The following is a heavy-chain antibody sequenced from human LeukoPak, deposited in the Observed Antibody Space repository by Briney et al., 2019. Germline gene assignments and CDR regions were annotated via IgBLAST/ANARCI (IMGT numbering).Heavy chain of an antibody. CDR2: IRYDGSNK. CDR3: AKAVRVGATSLGDY. J-gene: IGHJ4*02. Sequence: PGGSLRLSCAASGFTFSSYGMHWVRQAPGKGREWVAFIRYDGSNKYYADSVKGRFTISRDNSKNTLYLQMNSLRAEDTAVYYCAKAVRVGATSLGDYWGQGTLVTVSS. D-gene: IGHD1-26*01. V-gene: IGHV3-30*02. CDR1: GFTFSSYG.